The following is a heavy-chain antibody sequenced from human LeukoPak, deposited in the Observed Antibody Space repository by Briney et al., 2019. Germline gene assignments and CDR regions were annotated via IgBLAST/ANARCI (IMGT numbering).Heavy chain of an antibody. J-gene: IGHJ4*02. V-gene: IGHV3-NL1*01. Sequence: GGSLRLSCAVSGLTFSSSGMDWVRQAPGKGLEWVSGVYSGGSTYYADSVKGRFTISRDNAKNTLYLQMNNLRADDTAVYYCAGGRLVATSKAVAIDYWGQGTLVTVSS. CDR1: GLTFSSSG. CDR3: AGGRLVATSKAVAIDY. D-gene: IGHD5-12*01. CDR2: VYSGGST.